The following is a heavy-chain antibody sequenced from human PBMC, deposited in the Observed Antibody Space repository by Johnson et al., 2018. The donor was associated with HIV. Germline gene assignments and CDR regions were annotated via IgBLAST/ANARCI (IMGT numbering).Heavy chain of an antibody. CDR3: ARGQGGIQLWFDGFDI. CDR2: IYSGGST. J-gene: IGHJ3*02. D-gene: IGHD5-18*01. Sequence: QVQLVESGGGVVQPGRSLRLSCAASGFTFISYAMHWVRQAPGKGLEWVSVIYSGGSTYYADSVKGRFTISRDNSKNKLYLLMNSLSAADLAGDYCARGQGGIQLWFDGFDIWGQGTMVTVSS. V-gene: IGHV3-NL1*01. CDR1: GFTFISYA.